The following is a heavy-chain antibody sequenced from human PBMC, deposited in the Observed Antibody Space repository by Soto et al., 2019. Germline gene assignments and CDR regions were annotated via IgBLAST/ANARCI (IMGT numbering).Heavy chain of an antibody. D-gene: IGHD3-10*01. CDR1: GFTFSSYG. J-gene: IGHJ2*01. V-gene: IGHV3-33*01. CDR3: ARDYYGWYFDL. CDR2: IWYDGSNK. Sequence: QVQLVESGGGVVQPGRSLRLSCAASGFTFSSYGMHWVRQAPGKGLEWVAVIWYDGSNKYYADSVKGRFTISRDNSKNPLYLKMNGLRAEDTAVYYCARDYYGWYFDLWGRGTLVTVSS.